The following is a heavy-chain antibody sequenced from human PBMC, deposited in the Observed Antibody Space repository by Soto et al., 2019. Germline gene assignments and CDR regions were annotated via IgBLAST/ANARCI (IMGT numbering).Heavy chain of an antibody. J-gene: IGHJ5*02. CDR3: ARGPDYYGSGSRREFWFDP. Sequence: ASVKVSCKASGYTFTSYDINWVRQATGQGLEWMGWMNPNSGNTGYAQKFQGRVTMTRNTSISTAYMELSSLRSEDTAVYCCARGPDYYGSGSRREFWFDPWGQGTLVTVSS. CDR1: GYTFTSYD. D-gene: IGHD3-10*01. V-gene: IGHV1-8*01. CDR2: MNPNSGNT.